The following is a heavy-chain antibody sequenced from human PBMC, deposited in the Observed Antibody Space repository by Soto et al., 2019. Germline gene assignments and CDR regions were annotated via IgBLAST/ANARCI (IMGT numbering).Heavy chain of an antibody. J-gene: IGHJ4*02. Sequence: PGESLKISCKGSGYSFTNYWIGWVRQMPGKGLEWMGMIYPGDSDTRYSPSFQGQVTISDDKSISTAYLQWSSLKASDTAMYYCAAYSGSSGRHFDSWGQGTLVTVSS. CDR2: IYPGDSDT. V-gene: IGHV5-51*01. CDR3: AAYSGSSGRHFDS. CDR1: GYSFTNYW. D-gene: IGHD6-6*01.